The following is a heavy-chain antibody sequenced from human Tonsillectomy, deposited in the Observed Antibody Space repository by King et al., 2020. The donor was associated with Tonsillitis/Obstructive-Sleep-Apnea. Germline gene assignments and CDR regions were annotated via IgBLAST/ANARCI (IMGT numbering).Heavy chain of an antibody. J-gene: IGHJ4*02. CDR3: ARGSTTKKAFAY. Sequence: VQLQQWGAGLLKPSETLSLTCAVYGGSFSGYYWNWIRQPPGKGLEWIGEINHSGSTNYNPSLKSRVTISVDPSKNQFSLNLNSVTAADTAVYYCARGSTTKKAFAYWGQGTLVTVSS. CDR2: INHSGST. V-gene: IGHV4-34*01. D-gene: IGHD2-2*01. CDR1: GGSFSGYY.